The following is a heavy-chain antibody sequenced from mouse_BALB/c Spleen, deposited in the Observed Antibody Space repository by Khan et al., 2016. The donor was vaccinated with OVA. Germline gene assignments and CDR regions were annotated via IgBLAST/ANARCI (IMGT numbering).Heavy chain of an antibody. V-gene: IGHV3-2*02. CDR3: ARGLTY. J-gene: IGHJ3*01. Sequence: VQLVESGPGLVKPSQSLSLTCTVTGSSITSDYAWNWIRQFPGNKLEWMGYISYSGSPSYNPYLKSRISITRDTSKNQFFLQLNSVTTEDTATEYGARGLTYWGQGTLVTVSA. D-gene: IGHD3-3*01. CDR2: ISYSGSP. CDR1: GSSITSDYA.